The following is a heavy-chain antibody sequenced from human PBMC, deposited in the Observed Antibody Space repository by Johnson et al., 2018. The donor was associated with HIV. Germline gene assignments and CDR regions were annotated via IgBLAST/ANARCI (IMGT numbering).Heavy chain of an antibody. CDR3: ARDYNGAFDV. CDR1: GFTFSSYA. V-gene: IGHV3-33*08. D-gene: IGHD5-24*01. CDR2: IWYDGSNK. J-gene: IGHJ3*01. Sequence: QVQLVESGGGVVQPGRSLRLSCAASGFTFSSYAMHWVRQAPGKGLEWVAVIWYDGSNKYYADSVKGRFTISRDNSRNAMSLQMNSLRADDTAVYYCARDYNGAFDVWGQGTLVTVSS.